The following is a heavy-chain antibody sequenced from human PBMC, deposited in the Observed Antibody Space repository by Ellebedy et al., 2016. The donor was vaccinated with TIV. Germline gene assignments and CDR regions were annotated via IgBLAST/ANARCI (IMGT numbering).Heavy chain of an antibody. Sequence: ASVKVSCXPSGRTFTGAYLHWVRKAPGQGLEGMGRFTFRVGRTIYTEKLQGRFSMTRDTSTSTVYMELSSLRSEDTAVYYCARDGGAYNFDSWGQGTLVTVSS. CDR2: FTFRVGRT. CDR3: ARDGGAYNFDS. V-gene: IGHV1-46*04. J-gene: IGHJ4*02. D-gene: IGHD1-1*01. CDR1: GRTFTGAY.